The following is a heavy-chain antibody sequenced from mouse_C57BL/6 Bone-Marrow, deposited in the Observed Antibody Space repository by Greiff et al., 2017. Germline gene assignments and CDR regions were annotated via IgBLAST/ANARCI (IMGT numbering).Heavy chain of an antibody. Sequence: EVMLVESGGGLVQPGGSLKLSCAASGFTFSDYYMYWVRQTPEKRLEWVAYISNGGGSTYYPDTVKGRFTISRDNAKNTLYLQMSRLKSEDTAMYYCARRGSSSSYYAMDYWGQGTSVTVSS. D-gene: IGHD1-1*01. CDR2: ISNGGGST. V-gene: IGHV5-12*01. CDR3: ARRGSSSSYYAMDY. CDR1: GFTFSDYY. J-gene: IGHJ4*01.